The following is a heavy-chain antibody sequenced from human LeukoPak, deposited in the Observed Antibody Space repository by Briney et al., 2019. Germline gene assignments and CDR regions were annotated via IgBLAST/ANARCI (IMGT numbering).Heavy chain of an antibody. D-gene: IGHD3-3*01. Sequence: SETLSLTCAVYGGSFSGYYWSWIRQPPGKGLEWIGEINHSGSTNYNPSLKSRVTISVDTSKNQFSLKLSSVTAADTAVYYCARGYYDFWSGYYAYYYYYYMDVWGKGTTVTVSS. CDR3: ARGYYDFWSGYYAYYYYYYMDV. CDR1: GGSFSGYY. CDR2: INHSGST. V-gene: IGHV4-34*01. J-gene: IGHJ6*03.